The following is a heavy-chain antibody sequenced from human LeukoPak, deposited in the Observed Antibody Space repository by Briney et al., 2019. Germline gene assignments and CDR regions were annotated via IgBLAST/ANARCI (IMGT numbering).Heavy chain of an antibody. CDR1: GGSISSYY. D-gene: IGHD5-18*01. V-gene: IGHV4-4*07. CDR2: IYTSGST. Sequence: SETLSLTCTVSGGSISSYYWSWIRQPAGKGLEWIGRIYTSGSTNYNPSLKSRVTISVDTSKNQFSVNLSSVTAADTAVYYCARGVRYSYGYDWVDPWGQGTLVTVSS. CDR3: ARGVRYSYGYDWVDP. J-gene: IGHJ5*02.